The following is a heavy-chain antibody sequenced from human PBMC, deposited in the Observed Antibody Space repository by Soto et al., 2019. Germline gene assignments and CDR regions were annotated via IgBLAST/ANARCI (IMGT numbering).Heavy chain of an antibody. D-gene: IGHD6-19*01. Sequence: SGPTLVNPTETLTLTCTVSGFSLSNARMGVSWIRQPPGKALEWLAHIFSNDEKSYSTSLKSRLTISKDTSKSQVVLTMTNMDPVDTATYYCARFRTGYSSGWYTFDPWGQGTLVTVSS. CDR1: GFSLSNARMG. J-gene: IGHJ5*02. CDR2: IFSNDEK. V-gene: IGHV2-26*01. CDR3: ARFRTGYSSGWYTFDP.